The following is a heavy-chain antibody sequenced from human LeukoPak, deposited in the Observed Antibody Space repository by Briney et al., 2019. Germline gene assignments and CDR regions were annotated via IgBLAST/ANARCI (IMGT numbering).Heavy chain of an antibody. CDR3: ARGFIGDTLDY. J-gene: IGHJ4*02. CDR1: GGSISSYY. CDR2: IYYSGST. V-gene: IGHV4-59*01. Sequence: SETLSLTCTLSGGSISSYYWSWIRQPPGKGLEWIGYIYYSGSTNYNPSLKSRVTISVDTSKNQFSLKLSSVTAADTAVYYCARGFIGDTLDYWGQGTLVTVSS. D-gene: IGHD3-16*02.